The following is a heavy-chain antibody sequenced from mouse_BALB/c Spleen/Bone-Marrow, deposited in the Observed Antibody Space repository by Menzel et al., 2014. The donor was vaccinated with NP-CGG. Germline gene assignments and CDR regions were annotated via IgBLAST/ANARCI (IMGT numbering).Heavy chain of an antibody. D-gene: IGHD1-2*01. CDR3: TRDYYGP. Sequence: EVHLVESGPSLVKPSQTLSLTCSVTGDSITSGYWNWIRKFPGNKLEYMGYISYSGNTYYNPSLISRISITRDTSKNQYYLQLYSVTTEDTATYYCTRDYYGPWGQGTTLTVSS. V-gene: IGHV3-8*02. J-gene: IGHJ2*01. CDR2: ISYSGNT. CDR1: GDSITSGY.